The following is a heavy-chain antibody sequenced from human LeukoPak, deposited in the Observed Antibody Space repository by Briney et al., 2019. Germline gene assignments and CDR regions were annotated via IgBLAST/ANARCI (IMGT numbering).Heavy chain of an antibody. J-gene: IGHJ4*02. V-gene: IGHV3-23*01. CDR3: AKRGIVIRVFLVGFHKEAYYFDS. Sequence: GGSLRLSCAVSGITLSNYGMSWVRQAPGKGLEWVAGLSGSGGGTNYADSVQGRFTISRDNPKNTLYLQMNSLRAEDTAVYFCAKRGIVIRVFLVGFHKEAYYFDSWGQGALVTVSS. CDR1: GITLSNYG. D-gene: IGHD3-16*01. CDR2: LSGSGGGT.